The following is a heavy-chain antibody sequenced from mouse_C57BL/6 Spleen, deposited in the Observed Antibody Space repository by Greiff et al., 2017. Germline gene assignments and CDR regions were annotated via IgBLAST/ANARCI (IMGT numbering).Heavy chain of an antibody. V-gene: IGHV5-16*01. CDR2: INYDGGST. D-gene: IGHD4-1*02. CDR3: ATTGKDWYFDV. CDR1: GFTFSDYY. Sequence: EVKLVESEGGLVQPGSSMKLSCTASGFTFSDYYMAWVRQVPEKGLEWVANINYDGGSTYYLDSLKSRFIFSRDNAKNILYLQMSSLKSEDTATYYCATTGKDWYFDVWGTGTTVTVSS. J-gene: IGHJ1*03.